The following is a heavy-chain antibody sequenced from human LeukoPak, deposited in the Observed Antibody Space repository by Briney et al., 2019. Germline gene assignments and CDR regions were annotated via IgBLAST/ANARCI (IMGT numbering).Heavy chain of an antibody. CDR3: ARGHFFYGGNTQLDY. CDR2: INPNSGGT. V-gene: IGHV1-2*02. J-gene: IGHJ4*02. Sequence: ASVKVSCKASGYTFTGYYIHWVRQAPGQGLEWMGWINPNSGGTNYAQKFQGRVTMTRDTSISTAYMELSRLRSDDTAVYYCARGHFFYGGNTQLDYWGQGTLVTVSS. CDR1: GYTFTGYY. D-gene: IGHD4-23*01.